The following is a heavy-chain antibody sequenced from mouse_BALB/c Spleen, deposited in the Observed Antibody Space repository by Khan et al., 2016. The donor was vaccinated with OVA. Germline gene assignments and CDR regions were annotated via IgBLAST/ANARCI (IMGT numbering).Heavy chain of an antibody. CDR1: GYSFTDYT. J-gene: IGHJ3*01. V-gene: IGHV1-18*01. CDR3: TRSGYAGFAY. Sequence: VQLQQSGPELVKPGASMKISCKASGYSFTDYTMNWVKQSHGKNLEWIGLINPYNAVTNYNQTFKGKATLTVDKSSNTAYMELLSLTSEDSAVYCCTRSGYAGFAYWGQGTLVIVSA. D-gene: IGHD1-3*01. CDR2: INPYNAVT.